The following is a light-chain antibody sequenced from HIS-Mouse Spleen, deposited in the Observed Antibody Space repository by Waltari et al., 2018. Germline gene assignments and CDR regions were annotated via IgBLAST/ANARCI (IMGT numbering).Light chain of an antibody. J-gene: IGKJ1*01. CDR3: QQYGSSPSWT. V-gene: IGKV3-20*01. Sequence: EIVLTQSPGTLSLSPGERATLSCRASQSVSSSYLAWYQQKPGQAPRLLIYGASSRATGIRDRFSGSGSGTDFTLTISRLEPEDFAVYYCQQYGSSPSWTFGQGTKVEIK. CDR2: GAS. CDR1: QSVSSSY.